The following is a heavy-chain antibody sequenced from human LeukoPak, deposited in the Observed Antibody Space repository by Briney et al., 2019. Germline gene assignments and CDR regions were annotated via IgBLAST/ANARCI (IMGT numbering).Heavy chain of an antibody. V-gene: IGHV3-30-3*01. J-gene: IGHJ3*02. Sequence: GGSLRLSCAASGFTFSSYAMHWVHQAPGKGLEWVAVISYDGSNKYYADSVKGRFTISRDNSKNTLYLQMNSLRAEDTAVYYCAREHYYDSSGYYPIWGQGTMVTVSS. CDR2: ISYDGSNK. CDR1: GFTFSSYA. CDR3: AREHYYDSSGYYPI. D-gene: IGHD3-22*01.